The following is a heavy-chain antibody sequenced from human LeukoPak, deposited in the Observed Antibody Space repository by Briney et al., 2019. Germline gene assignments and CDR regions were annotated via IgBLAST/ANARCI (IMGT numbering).Heavy chain of an antibody. Sequence: GGSLRLSCAASGFSFSTYGMNWVRQAPGKGLEWVSSIDRTSSYISYAESAKGRFTTSRDNAKNSLYLQMSSLRAEDTAVYYCARGRTAGDNYFDYWGQGTLVTVSS. J-gene: IGHJ4*02. CDR2: IDRTSSYI. D-gene: IGHD2-21*02. CDR1: GFSFSTYG. V-gene: IGHV3-21*01. CDR3: ARGRTAGDNYFDY.